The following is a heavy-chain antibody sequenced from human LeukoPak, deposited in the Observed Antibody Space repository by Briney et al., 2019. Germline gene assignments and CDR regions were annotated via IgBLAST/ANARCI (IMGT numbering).Heavy chain of an antibody. CDR3: VRDVYSNGWYEDS. CDR2: TNPYNGNA. CDR1: GYTFSSYG. V-gene: IGHV1-18*01. J-gene: IGHJ4*02. Sequence: ASVKVSCKASGYTFSSYGISWVRQAPEQGLGWLGWTNPYNGNANYAQKLQGRVSMTTDTSTSTAYMELRSLRSDDTAVYYCVRDVYSNGWYEDSWGQGTLVTVSS. D-gene: IGHD6-19*01.